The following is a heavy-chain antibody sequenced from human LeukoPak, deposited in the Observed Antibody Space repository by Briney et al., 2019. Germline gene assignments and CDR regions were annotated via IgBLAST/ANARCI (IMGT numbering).Heavy chain of an antibody. CDR1: GGSISSYY. D-gene: IGHD3-10*01. CDR2: IYYSGST. CDR3: AFYGSGSYTFDY. V-gene: IGHV4-59*01. Sequence: PSETLSLTCTVSGGSISSYYWSWIRQPPGKGLEWIGYIYYSGSTNYNPSLKGRVTISVDTSKNQFSLKLSSVTAADTAVYYCAFYGSGSYTFDYWGPGTLVTVSS. J-gene: IGHJ4*02.